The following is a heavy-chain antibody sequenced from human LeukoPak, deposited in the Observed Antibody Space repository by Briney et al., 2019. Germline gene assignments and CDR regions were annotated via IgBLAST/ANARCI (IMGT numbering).Heavy chain of an antibody. D-gene: IGHD3-10*01. J-gene: IGHJ4*02. CDR1: GFTFSSYA. CDR3: AKDLNYYGSGSYYSGEDY. CDR2: ISGSGGST. Sequence: PGESLRLSCAASGFTFSSYAMSWVRQAPGKGLEWVSAISGSGGSTYYADSVKGRFTISRDNSKNTLYLQMNSLRAEDTAVYYCAKDLNYYGSGSYYSGEDYWGQGTLVTVSS. V-gene: IGHV3-23*01.